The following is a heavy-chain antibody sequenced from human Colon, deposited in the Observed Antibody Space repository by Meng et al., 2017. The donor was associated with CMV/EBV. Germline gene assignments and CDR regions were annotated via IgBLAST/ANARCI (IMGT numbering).Heavy chain of an antibody. CDR1: GGSISSYY. V-gene: IGHV4-59*01. D-gene: IGHD1-1*01. Sequence: SETLSLTCTVSGGSISSYYWSWIRQPPGKGLEWIGYIYYSGSTNYNPSLKSRVTISVDTSKNQFSLKLSSVTAADTAVYYCARSPDNYHPYYYYGMDVWGQGTTVTVSS. J-gene: IGHJ6*02. CDR2: IYYSGST. CDR3: ARSPDNYHPYYYYGMDV.